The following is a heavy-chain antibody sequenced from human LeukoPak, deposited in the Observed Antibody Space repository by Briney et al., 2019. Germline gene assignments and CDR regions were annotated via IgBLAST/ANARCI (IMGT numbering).Heavy chain of an antibody. CDR2: IKPGGIDK. D-gene: IGHD3-16*01. J-gene: IGHJ5*02. Sequence: GGSLRLSCAASGFTFTSYWMSWVRQAPGKGLEWVANIKPGGIDKYYVDSVRGRFTISRDNAKNSVSLEMNSLRADDTAVYYCARASFWESPINWFAPWGQGTLVTVSS. CDR3: ARASFWESPINWFAP. V-gene: IGHV3-7*01. CDR1: GFTFTSYW.